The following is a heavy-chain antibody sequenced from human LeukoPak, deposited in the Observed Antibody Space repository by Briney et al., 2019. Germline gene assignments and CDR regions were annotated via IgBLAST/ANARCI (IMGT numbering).Heavy chain of an antibody. V-gene: IGHV3-21*01. CDR2: ISIRSFYI. D-gene: IGHD3-9*01. CDR1: GYTFSGYS. J-gene: IGHJ3*02. Sequence: GGSLRLSCAASGYTFSGYSMNSVRQAPGKGLEGVSSISIRSFYIYYTDPVKGRFTISRDNAKNSLYLQMNSLRAEATAVYYCARALDILTGYYPDAFDIWGQGTMVTVSS. CDR3: ARALDILTGYYPDAFDI.